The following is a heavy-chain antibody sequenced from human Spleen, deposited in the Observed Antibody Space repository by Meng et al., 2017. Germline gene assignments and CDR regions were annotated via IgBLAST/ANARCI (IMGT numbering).Heavy chain of an antibody. CDR2: INHSGST. V-gene: IGHV4-34*01. D-gene: IGHD2-15*01. CDR3: ARGLVVGIRDAFDI. CDR1: GGSFSGYY. Sequence: SETLSLTCAVYGGSFSGYYWSWIRQPPGKGLEWIGEINHSGSTNYNPSLKSRVTISVDTSKNQFSLKLSSVTDVDTAVYYCARGLVVGIRDAFDIWGQGTMVTVSS. J-gene: IGHJ3*02.